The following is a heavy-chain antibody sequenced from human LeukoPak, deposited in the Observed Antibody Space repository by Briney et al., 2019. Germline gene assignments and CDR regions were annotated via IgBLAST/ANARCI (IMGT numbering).Heavy chain of an antibody. CDR2: ISASGHYI. D-gene: IGHD3-9*01. V-gene: IGHV3-23*01. CDR3: AKERYFDWLPSGFMDY. Sequence: GGSLRLSCEASGFTFRSFAMSWVRQAPGKGLEWLSGISASGHYIYQADSVKGRFTISRDNSKNTLYLQMNSLRAEDTAVYYCAKERYFDWLPSGFMDYWGQGTLVTVSS. CDR1: GFTFRSFA. J-gene: IGHJ4*02.